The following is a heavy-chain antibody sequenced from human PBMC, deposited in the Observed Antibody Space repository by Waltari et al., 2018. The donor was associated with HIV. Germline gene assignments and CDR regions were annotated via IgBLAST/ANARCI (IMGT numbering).Heavy chain of an antibody. D-gene: IGHD6-19*01. Sequence: QVQLQQWGAGLLKPSETLSLTCAVYGGSFSGYYWSWIRQPPGKGLEWIGETNHSGSTNSNPALKSRVTISVDTSKNQFSLKLSSVTAADTAVYYCARVDSSGVHAFDIWGQGTMVTVSS. J-gene: IGHJ3*02. V-gene: IGHV4-34*01. CDR2: TNHSGST. CDR1: GGSFSGYY. CDR3: ARVDSSGVHAFDI.